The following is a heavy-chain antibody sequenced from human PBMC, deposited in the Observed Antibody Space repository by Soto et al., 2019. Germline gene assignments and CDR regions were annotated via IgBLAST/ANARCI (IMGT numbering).Heavy chain of an antibody. CDR2: ISSDVVNY. J-gene: IGHJ4*02. D-gene: IGHD2-15*01. Sequence: QVQLVESGGGVVQPGRSLRLSCAASGFTFSSFAMHWVRQAPGKGLEWLAVISSDVVNYYYAESVKGLFTISRDNSKNKLYLQMNSLRNEDTAVYYCARGGAWTPEGLGYWGQGTLVTVSS. CDR1: GFTFSSFA. V-gene: IGHV3-30-3*01. CDR3: ARGGAWTPEGLGY.